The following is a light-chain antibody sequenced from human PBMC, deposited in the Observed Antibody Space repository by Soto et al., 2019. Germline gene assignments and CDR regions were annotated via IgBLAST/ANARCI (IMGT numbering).Light chain of an antibody. CDR2: GAS. CDR3: QQTQT. V-gene: IGKV3-20*01. J-gene: IGKJ1*01. CDR1: QSVSSSY. Sequence: EIVLTQSPGTLSLSPGERATLSCRASQSVSSSYLAWYQQKPGQAPRLLIYGASSRATGIPDRFSGSGSGTDFTHTISRLEPEDFAVYYCQQTQTFGQGTKVDIK.